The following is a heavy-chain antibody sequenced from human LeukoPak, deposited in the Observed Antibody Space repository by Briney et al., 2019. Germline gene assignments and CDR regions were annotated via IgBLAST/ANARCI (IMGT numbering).Heavy chain of an antibody. V-gene: IGHV4-59*01. J-gene: IGHJ3*02. CDR1: GGSISSYY. CDR2: IYYSGST. Sequence: SETLSLTCTVSGGSISSYYWSWVRQPPGKGLEWIGYIYYSGSTNYNPSLKSRVTIPVDTSKNQFSLKLSSVTAADTAVYYCARDLPYCGGDCYSGYDAFDIWGQGTMVTVSS. D-gene: IGHD2-21*01. CDR3: ARDLPYCGGDCYSGYDAFDI.